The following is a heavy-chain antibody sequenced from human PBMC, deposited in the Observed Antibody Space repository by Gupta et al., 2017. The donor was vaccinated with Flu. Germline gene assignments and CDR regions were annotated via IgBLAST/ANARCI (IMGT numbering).Heavy chain of an antibody. V-gene: IGHV3-7*01. D-gene: IGHD2-21*02. CDR2: IKQDGSDK. CDR3: ARDSSPYCGGDCYSDAFEI. J-gene: IGHJ3*02. CDR1: GFSCSSYW. Sequence: EVQLVESGGGLVQPGGSLRLSCAASGFSCSSYWMTWVRQAPGKGLEWVANIKQDGSDKYYVDSVKCRFTISRDNAKNSLYLQVNSLRAEDTAVYYCARDSSPYCGGDCYSDAFEIWGQGTMVTVSS.